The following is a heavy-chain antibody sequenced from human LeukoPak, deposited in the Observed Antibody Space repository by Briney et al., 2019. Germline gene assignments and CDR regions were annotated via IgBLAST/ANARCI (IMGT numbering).Heavy chain of an antibody. CDR3: ARADGSGSLLDY. CDR1: GGSISSGSYY. J-gene: IGHJ4*02. Sequence: SETLSLTCTVSGGSISSGSYYWSWIRQPAGKGLEWIGRIYTSGSTNYNPSLKSRVTISVDTSKNQFSLKLSSVTAADTDVYYCARADGSGSLLDYWGQGTLVTVSS. D-gene: IGHD3-10*01. V-gene: IGHV4-61*02. CDR2: IYTSGST.